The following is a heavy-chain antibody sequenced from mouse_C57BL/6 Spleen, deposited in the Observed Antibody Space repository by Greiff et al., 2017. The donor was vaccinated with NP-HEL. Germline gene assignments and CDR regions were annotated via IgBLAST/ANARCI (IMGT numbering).Heavy chain of an antibody. V-gene: IGHV1-52*01. D-gene: IGHD1-1*01. CDR2: IDPSDSET. CDR1: GYTFTSYW. J-gene: IGHJ3*01. CDR3: ARSHCSSYVWFAY. Sequence: QVQLQQPGAELVRPGSSVKLSCKASGYTFTSYWMHWVKQRPIQGLEWIGNIDPSDSETHYNQKFKDKATLTVDKSSSTAYMQLSSLTSEDSSVYYCARSHCSSYVWFAYWGQGTLVTVSA.